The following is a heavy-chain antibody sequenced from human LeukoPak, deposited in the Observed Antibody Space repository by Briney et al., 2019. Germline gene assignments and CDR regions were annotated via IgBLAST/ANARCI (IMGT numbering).Heavy chain of an antibody. J-gene: IGHJ4*02. CDR1: GGSISSYY. CDR3: ARVESSGYYYTLDY. CDR2: IYYSGST. Sequence: SETLSLTCTVSGGSISSYYWSWLRQPPGKGLEWIGYIYYSGSTNYNPSLKSRVTISVDTSKNQFSLKLSSVTAADTAVYYCARVESSGYYYTLDYWGQGTLVTVSS. V-gene: IGHV4-59*01. D-gene: IGHD3-22*01.